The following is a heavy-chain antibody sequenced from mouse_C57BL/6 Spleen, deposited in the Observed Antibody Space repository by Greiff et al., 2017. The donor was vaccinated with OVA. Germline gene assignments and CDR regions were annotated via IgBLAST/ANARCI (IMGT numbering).Heavy chain of an antibody. V-gene: IGHV1-64*01. Sequence: VQLHQPGAELVKPGASVKLSCKASGYTFTSYWMHWVKQRPGQGLEWIGMIHPNSGSTNYNEKFKSKATLTVDKSSSTAYMQLSSLTSEDSAVYYCAREDSAYYGSSYPHWYFDVWGTGTTVTVSS. CDR3: AREDSAYYGSSYPHWYFDV. J-gene: IGHJ1*03. CDR1: GYTFTSYW. D-gene: IGHD1-1*01. CDR2: IHPNSGST.